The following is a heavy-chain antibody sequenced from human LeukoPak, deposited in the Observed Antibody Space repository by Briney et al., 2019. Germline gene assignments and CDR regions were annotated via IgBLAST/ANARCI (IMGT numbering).Heavy chain of an antibody. D-gene: IGHD3-22*01. CDR2: INPNSGGT. J-gene: IGHJ5*02. V-gene: IGHV1-2*06. Sequence: ASVKVSCKASGYIFTDYYMHWVRQAPGQELGWMGRINPNSGGTNYAQKFQGRVTMTRDTSISTAYMELSRLRSDDTAVYYCARGLPYDSSGYYWFDPWGQGTLVTVSS. CDR1: GYIFTDYY. CDR3: ARGLPYDSSGYYWFDP.